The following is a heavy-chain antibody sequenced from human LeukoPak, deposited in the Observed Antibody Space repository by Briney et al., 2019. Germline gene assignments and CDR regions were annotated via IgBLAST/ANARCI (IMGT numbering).Heavy chain of an antibody. CDR1: GFTFSSYA. V-gene: IGHV3-23*01. D-gene: IGHD3-3*01. CDR3: AKGQNDFWSGFDY. J-gene: IGHJ4*02. CDR2: ISGSGGST. Sequence: GGSLRLSCAASGFTFSSYAMSWVRQAPGKGLEWVSAISGSGGSTYYADSVKGRFTISRDNSKNTLYLQMNSLRDEDTAVYYCAKGQNDFWSGFDYWGQGTLVTVSS.